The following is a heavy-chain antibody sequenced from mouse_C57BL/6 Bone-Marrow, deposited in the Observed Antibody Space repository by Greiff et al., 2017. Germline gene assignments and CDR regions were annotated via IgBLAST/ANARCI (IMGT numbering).Heavy chain of an antibody. J-gene: IGHJ3*01. CDR1: GFTFSDYG. V-gene: IGHV5-17*01. D-gene: IGHD2-12*01. Sequence: VKLVESGGGLVKPGGSLKLSCAASGFTFSDYGMHWVRQAPEKGLEWVAYISSGSSTIYYAVTVKGRFTISRDNAKHTLFLQMTSLRSEDTAMYDCARGGYNYEGAWFAYWGQGTLVTVSA. CDR3: ARGGYNYEGAWFAY. CDR2: ISSGSSTI.